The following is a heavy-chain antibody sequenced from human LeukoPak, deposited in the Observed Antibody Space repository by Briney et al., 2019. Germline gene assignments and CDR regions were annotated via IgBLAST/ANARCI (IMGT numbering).Heavy chain of an antibody. Sequence: SETLSLTCAVYGGSFSGYYWSWIRQPPGKGLEWIGEINHSGSTNYNPSLKSRVTISVGTSKNQFSLKLSSVTAADTAVYYCARVASVYSSSWYSDFQHWGQGTLVTVSS. CDR1: GGSFSGYY. CDR3: ARVASVYSSSWYSDFQH. D-gene: IGHD6-13*01. J-gene: IGHJ1*01. CDR2: INHSGST. V-gene: IGHV4-34*01.